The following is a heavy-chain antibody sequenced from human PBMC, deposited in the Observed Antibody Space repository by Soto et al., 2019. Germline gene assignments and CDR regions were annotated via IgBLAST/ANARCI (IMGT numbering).Heavy chain of an antibody. CDR3: ARAPDSGRNLLDP. CDR2: IYYSGSA. V-gene: IGHV4-30-2*05. D-gene: IGHD6-19*01. Sequence: LSLTCAVSGGSISSGGYSWSWIRQPPGKGLEWIGYIYYSGSAYYNPSLKSRVMISVDTSKNQFSLKLSSVSAADTAVYYCARAPDSGRNLLDPWGQGTQVTVSS. CDR1: GGSISSGGYS. J-gene: IGHJ5*02.